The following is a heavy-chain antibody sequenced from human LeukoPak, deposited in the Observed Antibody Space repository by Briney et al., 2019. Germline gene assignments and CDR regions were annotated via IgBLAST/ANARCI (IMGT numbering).Heavy chain of an antibody. CDR2: ISYSGST. Sequence: PSETLSLTCTVSGGSISSYYWSWIRQPPGKGLEWIGYISYSGSTNYNPSLKSRVTVSVDTSKKQFSLRLRSVTAADTAVYFCARSYGSGSYFDQWGQGTLVTVSS. J-gene: IGHJ4*02. D-gene: IGHD3-10*01. CDR1: GGSISSYY. CDR3: ARSYGSGSYFDQ. V-gene: IGHV4-59*01.